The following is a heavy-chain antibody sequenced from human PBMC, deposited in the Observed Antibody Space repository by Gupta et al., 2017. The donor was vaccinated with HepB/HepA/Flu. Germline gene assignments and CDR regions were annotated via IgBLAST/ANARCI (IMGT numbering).Heavy chain of an antibody. D-gene: IGHD4-11*01. J-gene: IGHJ4*02. CDR1: GFTFSSLS. Sequence: EVQLVESGGGLVKPWGSLRLPCAASGFTFSSLSMNWARPAPGKGLEWVSSISSSSSYIYYADSVKGRFTISRDNAKNSLYLQMNSLRAEDTAEYYCARTPYSNSLKIGVDIDYWGQGTLVTVSS. V-gene: IGHV3-21*01. CDR2: ISSSSSYI. CDR3: ARTPYSNSLKIGVDIDY.